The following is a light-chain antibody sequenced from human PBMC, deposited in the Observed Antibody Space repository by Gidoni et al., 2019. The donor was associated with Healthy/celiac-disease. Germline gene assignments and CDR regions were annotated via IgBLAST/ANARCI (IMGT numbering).Light chain of an antibody. J-gene: IGKJ4*01. CDR1: QDISNY. Sequence: DIQMTQSPSSLSASVGDRVTITCQASQDISNYLYWYPTKPGNAPKLLINDASNLQTGVPPRRSRSGAGTDVTFIISSLQPEDNATDYCQQYDNLTLTFGGGTKVEIK. V-gene: IGKV1-33*01. CDR2: DAS. CDR3: QQYDNLTLT.